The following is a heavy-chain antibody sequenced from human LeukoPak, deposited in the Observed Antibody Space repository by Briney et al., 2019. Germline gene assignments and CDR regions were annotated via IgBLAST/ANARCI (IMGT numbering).Heavy chain of an antibody. J-gene: IGHJ6*03. D-gene: IGHD2-15*01. CDR2: ISSSGSTI. Sequence: GGSLRLSCAASGFTFSSYEMNWVRQAPGKGLEWVSYISSSGSTIYYADSVKGRFTISRDNAENSLYLQMNSLRAEDTAVYYCARVGTCSGGSCYSGRAYYYYMDVWGKGTTVTISS. CDR3: ARVGTCSGGSCYSGRAYYYYMDV. V-gene: IGHV3-48*03. CDR1: GFTFSSYE.